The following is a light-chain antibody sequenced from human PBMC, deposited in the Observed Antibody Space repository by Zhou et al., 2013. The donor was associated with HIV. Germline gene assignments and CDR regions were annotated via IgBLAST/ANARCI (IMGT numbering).Light chain of an antibody. CDR3: QQYGSSPFMYT. J-gene: IGKJ2*01. CDR2: GAS. CDR1: QSVTSNF. Sequence: PGESATLSCRASQSVTSNFLAWYQQKPGQAPRLLIYGASIRAVGISDRFSGGGSGSDFTLTISRLEPEDLAVYYCQQYGSSPFMYTFGQGTKLEIK. V-gene: IGKV3-20*01.